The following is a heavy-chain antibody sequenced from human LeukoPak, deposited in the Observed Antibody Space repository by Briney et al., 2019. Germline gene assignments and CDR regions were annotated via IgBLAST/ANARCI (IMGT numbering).Heavy chain of an antibody. Sequence: PSETLSLTCTVSGGSISSYYWSWIRQPPGKGLEWIGYIYYSGSTNYNPSLKSRVTISVDTSKNQFSLKLSSVTAADTAVYYCARARRDGYNEGYFDYWGQGTLVTV. CDR3: ARARRDGYNEGYFDY. D-gene: IGHD5-24*01. CDR1: GGSISSYY. J-gene: IGHJ4*02. V-gene: IGHV4-59*01. CDR2: IYYSGST.